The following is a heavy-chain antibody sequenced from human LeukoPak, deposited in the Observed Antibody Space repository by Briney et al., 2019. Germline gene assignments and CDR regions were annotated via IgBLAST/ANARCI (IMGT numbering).Heavy chain of an antibody. CDR3: ARENYSNFYYYYYMDV. CDR2: IKQDGSTN. CDR1: GFTFSSYW. J-gene: IGHJ6*03. D-gene: IGHD4-11*01. Sequence: PGGSLSLSCAASGFTFSSYWMSWVRQAPGKGLEWVANIKQDGSTNYYVDSLKGRFTISRDNAKNSLYLQMNSLRAEDTAVYYCARENYSNFYYYYYMDVGGKETTVTVS. V-gene: IGHV3-7*01.